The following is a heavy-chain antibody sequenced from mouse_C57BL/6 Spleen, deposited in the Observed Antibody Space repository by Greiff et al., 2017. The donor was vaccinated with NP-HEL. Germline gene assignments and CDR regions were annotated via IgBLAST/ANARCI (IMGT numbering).Heavy chain of an antibody. CDR1: GFTFSSYA. J-gene: IGHJ3*01. CDR3: AREEDYDSAWFAY. Sequence: EVQGVESGGGLVKPGGSLKLSCAASGFTFSSYAMSWVRQTPEKRLEWVATISDGGSYTYYPDNVKGRFTISRDNAKNNLYLQMSHLKSEDTAMYYCAREEDYDSAWFAYWGQGTLVTVSA. D-gene: IGHD2-4*01. V-gene: IGHV5-4*01. CDR2: ISDGGSYT.